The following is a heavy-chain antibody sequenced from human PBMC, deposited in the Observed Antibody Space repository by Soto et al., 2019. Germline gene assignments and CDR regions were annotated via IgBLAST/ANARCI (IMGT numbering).Heavy chain of an antibody. J-gene: IGHJ6*02. D-gene: IGHD2-2*01. CDR2: ISAYNGNT. CDR1: GYTFTSYG. CDR3: ASVRGDIVVVPAATPYYYYGMDV. Sequence: QVQLVQSGAEVKKPRASVKVSCKASGYTFTSYGISWGRQAPGQGLEWMGWISAYNGNTNYAQKLQGRVTMTTHTCTSTAYMELKSLRSDDTAVYYCASVRGDIVVVPAATPYYYYGMDVWGQGTTVTVSS. V-gene: IGHV1-18*01.